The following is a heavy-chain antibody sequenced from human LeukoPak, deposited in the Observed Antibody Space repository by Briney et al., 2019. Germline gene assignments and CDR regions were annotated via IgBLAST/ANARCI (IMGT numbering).Heavy chain of an antibody. CDR1: GGSISSSSYY. V-gene: IGHV4-39*01. CDR2: IYYSGST. D-gene: IGHD3-3*01. J-gene: IGHJ6*02. Sequence: SETLSLTCTVSGGSISSSSYYWGWIRQPPGKGLEWIGSIYYSGSTYYNPSLKSRVTISVDTSKNQFSLKLSSVTAANTAVYYCARSTPTSQYYDLWSGYRNYYYYGMDVWGQGTTVTVSS. CDR3: ARSTPTSQYYDLWSGYRNYYYYGMDV.